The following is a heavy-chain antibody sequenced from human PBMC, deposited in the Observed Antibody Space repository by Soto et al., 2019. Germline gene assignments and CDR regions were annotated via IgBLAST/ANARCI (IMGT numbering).Heavy chain of an antibody. CDR2: INPSGGST. CDR3: AGDWGPYWFDP. D-gene: IGHD7-27*01. V-gene: IGHV1-46*01. Sequence: ASVKVSCKASGYTFTSYYMHWVRQAPGQGLEWMGIINPSGGSTSYAQKFQGRVTISQDTSKNQVSLKMNSVTATDTAMYYCAGDWGPYWFDPWGQGILVTVSS. J-gene: IGHJ5*02. CDR1: GYTFTSYY.